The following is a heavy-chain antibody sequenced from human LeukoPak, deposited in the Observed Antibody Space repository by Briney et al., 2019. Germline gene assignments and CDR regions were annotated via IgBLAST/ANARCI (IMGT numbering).Heavy chain of an antibody. V-gene: IGHV1-69*05. J-gene: IGHJ5*02. CDR3: ARGCTRCFWFDP. D-gene: IGHD2-2*01. Sequence: ASVKVSCKASGGTFSSYAISWVRQAPGQGLECMGRIIPIFGTANYAQMFQGRVTITTDESTSTAYMELSSLRSEDTAVYYCARGCTRCFWFDPWGQGTLGTVSS. CDR1: GGTFSSYA. CDR2: IIPIFGTA.